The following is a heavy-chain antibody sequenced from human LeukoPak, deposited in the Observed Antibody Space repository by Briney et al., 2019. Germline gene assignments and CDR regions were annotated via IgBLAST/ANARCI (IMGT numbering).Heavy chain of an antibody. CDR1: GGSISSGDYY. J-gene: IGHJ6*03. CDR2: IYTSGCT. Sequence: SQTLSLTCTVSGGSISSGDYYWGWIRQPRGKGLEWIERIYTSGCTNYNPSLTSRVTMSVDTSKNQFSLKLSSVTAADTAVYYCARGPGGVVVPAAMVYYYYMDVWGKGTTVTVSS. CDR3: ARGPGGVVVPAAMVYYYYMDV. D-gene: IGHD2-2*01. V-gene: IGHV4-61*02.